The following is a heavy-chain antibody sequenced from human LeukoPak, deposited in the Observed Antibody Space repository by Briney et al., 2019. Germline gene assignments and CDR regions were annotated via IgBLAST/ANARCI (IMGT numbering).Heavy chain of an antibody. Sequence: GSLRPSCVASGFTFSSYAMHWGRQAPGTGLEWVAVISSDGNTKYYADSVKGRFTISRDNSKKTLYLQMNSLRAEDTAVYYCASLMVRGVTTEYFQHWGQGTLVTVSS. CDR3: ASLMVRGVTTEYFQH. CDR2: ISSDGNTK. D-gene: IGHD3-10*01. CDR1: GFTFSSYA. V-gene: IGHV3-30*04. J-gene: IGHJ1*01.